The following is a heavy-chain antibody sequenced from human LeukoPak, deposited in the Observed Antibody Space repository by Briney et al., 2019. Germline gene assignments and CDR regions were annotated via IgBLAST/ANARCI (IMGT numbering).Heavy chain of an antibody. CDR2: VSGSGDKT. J-gene: IGHJ5*02. Sequence: GGSLRLSCAASGFSFSTYAMSWVRQAPGKGLEWVSSVSGSGDKTYSADSVKGLFTISRDNSKNTLYLQFNSLRAEDTAVYYCAKTPGSPQLFTMARGVIPASFDPWGQETLVTVSS. CDR3: AKTPGSPQLFTMARGVIPASFDP. D-gene: IGHD3-10*01. V-gene: IGHV3-23*01. CDR1: GFSFSTYA.